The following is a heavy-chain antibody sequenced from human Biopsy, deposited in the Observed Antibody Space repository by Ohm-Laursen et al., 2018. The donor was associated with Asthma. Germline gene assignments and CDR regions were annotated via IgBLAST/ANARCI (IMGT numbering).Heavy chain of an antibody. D-gene: IGHD4-23*01. CDR3: TRAVDYSYYYGIDV. J-gene: IGHJ6*02. CDR1: GYTFNSAG. Sequence: SVKVSCKTSGYTFNSAGITWVRQAPGQGLEWMGWISVYNGNTKVAQKLQDRVTMITDTSTSTAYMELRSLRSDDTAVYFCTRAVDYSYYYGIDVWGQGTTVTVS. CDR2: ISVYNGNT. V-gene: IGHV1-18*01.